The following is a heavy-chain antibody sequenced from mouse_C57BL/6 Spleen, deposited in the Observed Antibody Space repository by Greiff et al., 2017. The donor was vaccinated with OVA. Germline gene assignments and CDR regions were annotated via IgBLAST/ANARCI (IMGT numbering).Heavy chain of an antibody. CDR2: ISYDGSN. J-gene: IGHJ1*03. CDR3: ARENGYDWYFDV. Sequence: EVHLVESGPGLVKPSQSLSLTCSVTGYSITSGYYWHWIRQFPGNKLEWMGYISYDGSNNYNPSLKNRISITRDTSKNQFFLKLNSVTTEDTATYYCARENGYDWYFDVWGTGTTVTVSS. CDR1: GYSITSGYY. V-gene: IGHV3-6*01. D-gene: IGHD2-2*01.